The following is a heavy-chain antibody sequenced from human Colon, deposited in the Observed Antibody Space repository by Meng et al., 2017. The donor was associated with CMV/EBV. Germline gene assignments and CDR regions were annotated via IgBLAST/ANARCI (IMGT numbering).Heavy chain of an antibody. V-gene: IGHV3-23*01. Sequence: GESLKISCAASGFTFRTYAMRWVRQAPGKGLEWVSSISGAGTATYYADSVKGRFTISRDTSNNTVYLQMNSLRAEDTAIYYCAKDDWEGHDFWGQGTLVTVSS. CDR1: GFTFRTYA. D-gene: IGHD1-26*01. CDR3: AKDDWEGHDF. J-gene: IGHJ4*02. CDR2: ISGAGTAT.